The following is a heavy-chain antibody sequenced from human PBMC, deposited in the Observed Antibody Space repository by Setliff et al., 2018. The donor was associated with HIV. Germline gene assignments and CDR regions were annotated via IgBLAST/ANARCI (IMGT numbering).Heavy chain of an antibody. D-gene: IGHD5-12*01. V-gene: IGHV3-74*01. CDR2: INSDGSNK. CDR1: GFTFSPYW. Sequence: GGSLRLSCAASGFTFSPYWMHWVRQAPGKGLVWVSRINSDGSNKYYADSVKGRFTISRDNSKNTLYLQMNSLRAEDTAVYYCAKDPRAAVATICDYWGQGTLVTVSS. CDR3: AKDPRAAVATICDY. J-gene: IGHJ4*02.